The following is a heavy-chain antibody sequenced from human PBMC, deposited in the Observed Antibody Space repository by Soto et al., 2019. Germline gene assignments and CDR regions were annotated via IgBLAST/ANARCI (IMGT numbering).Heavy chain of an antibody. J-gene: IGHJ6*03. CDR2: IYYSGST. Sequence: SETLSLTCTVSGGSISSGGYYWSWIRQHPGKGLEWIGYIYYSGSTYYNPSLKSRVTISVDTSKNQFSLKLSSVTAADTAVYYCARVGVQYSSHPSSHYYYMDVWGKGTTVTVSS. CDR3: ARVGVQYSSHPSSHYYYMDV. CDR1: GGSISSGGYY. V-gene: IGHV4-31*03. D-gene: IGHD6-6*01.